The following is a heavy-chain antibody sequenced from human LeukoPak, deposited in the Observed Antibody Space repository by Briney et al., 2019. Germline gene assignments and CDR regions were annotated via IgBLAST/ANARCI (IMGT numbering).Heavy chain of an antibody. V-gene: IGHV3-30-3*01. J-gene: IGHJ5*02. CDR2: ISYDGSNK. CDR1: GFTFSSYA. CDR3: ARAPWGYCSGGSCYDNWFDP. D-gene: IGHD2-15*01. Sequence: PGRSLRLSCAASGFTFSSYAMHWVRQAPGKGLEWVAVISYDGSNKYYADSVKGRFTISRDNSKNTLYLQMNSLRAEDTAVYYCARAPWGYCSGGSCYDNWFDPWGQGTLVTVSS.